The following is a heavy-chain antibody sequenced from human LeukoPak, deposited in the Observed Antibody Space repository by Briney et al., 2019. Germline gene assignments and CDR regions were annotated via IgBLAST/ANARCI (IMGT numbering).Heavy chain of an antibody. CDR3: ARDGSYYDFWSGYLDY. CDR2: MNPNSGNT. Sequence: GASVKVSCKASGYTFTSYDINWVRQATGQGLEWMGWMNPNSGNTGYAQKFQGRVTMTRDSSTSTVYMELSSLTSEDTAVYYCARDGSYYDFWSGYLDYWGQRTLVTVSS. V-gene: IGHV1-8*01. CDR1: GYTFTSYD. D-gene: IGHD3-3*01. J-gene: IGHJ4*02.